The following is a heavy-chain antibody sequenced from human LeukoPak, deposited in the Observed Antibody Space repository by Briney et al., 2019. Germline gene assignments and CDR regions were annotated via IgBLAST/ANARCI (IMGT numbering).Heavy chain of an antibody. V-gene: IGHV3-30*03. J-gene: IGHJ4*02. Sequence: GGSLRLSCAASGFTFSSYSMHWVRQAPGKGLEWVSFISYGGSTIYYADSVKGRFTISRDNSKNSLYLQMNSLRAEDTAVYYCPIPPQGIAVGDSGYWGKGHRDSVS. D-gene: IGHD6-19*01. CDR1: GFTFSSYS. CDR3: PIPPQGIAVGDSGY. CDR2: ISYGGSTI.